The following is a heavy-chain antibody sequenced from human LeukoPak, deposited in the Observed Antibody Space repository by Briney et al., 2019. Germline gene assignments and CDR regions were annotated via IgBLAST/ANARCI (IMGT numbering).Heavy chain of an antibody. Sequence: TLSLTCTVSGGSISSGGYYWSWIRQHPGKGLEWIGYIYYSGSTYYNPSLKSRVTISVDTSKNQFSLKLSSVTAADTAVYYCARDSVMGAFDIWGQGTMVTVSS. J-gene: IGHJ3*02. CDR2: IYYSGST. D-gene: IGHD3-16*01. CDR3: ARDSVMGAFDI. V-gene: IGHV4-31*03. CDR1: GGSISSGGYY.